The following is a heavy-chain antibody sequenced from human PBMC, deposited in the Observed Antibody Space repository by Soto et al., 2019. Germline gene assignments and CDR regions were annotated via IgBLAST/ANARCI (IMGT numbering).Heavy chain of an antibody. CDR1: GFTFSDYA. D-gene: IGHD6-19*01. Sequence: VQLVESGGGVVQPGRSLRLSCAASGFTFSDYAMHWVRQAPGKGLEWVAVVPHDGRNTHYADSVKGRFTISRDSSKNTVSMEMTSVRAEGTAVYYCAKGGRQWLVTSDFNYWGHGALVTVSS. CDR3: AKGGRQWLVTSDFNY. V-gene: IGHV3-30*18. J-gene: IGHJ4*01. CDR2: VPHDGRNT.